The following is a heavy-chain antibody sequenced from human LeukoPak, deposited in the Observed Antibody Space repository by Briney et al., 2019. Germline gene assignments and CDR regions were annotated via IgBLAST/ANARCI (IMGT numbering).Heavy chain of an antibody. D-gene: IGHD3-10*01. CDR3: ARGGNRFGGFYFDY. CDR2: IHHSGRS. Sequence: SETLSLACTVSADSLSSGGHYWAWIRQFPGKGLESIGFIHHSGRSRHNPSLKDRVAISVDTSRKQFALKLSSVTAADTAMYYCARGGNRFGGFYFDYWGQGIQVIVSS. V-gene: IGHV4-31*03. CDR1: ADSLSSGGHY. J-gene: IGHJ4*02.